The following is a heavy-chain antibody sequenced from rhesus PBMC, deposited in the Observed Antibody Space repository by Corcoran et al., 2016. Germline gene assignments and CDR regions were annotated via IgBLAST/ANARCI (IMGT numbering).Heavy chain of an antibody. J-gene: IGHJ4*01. V-gene: IGHV4-80*01. Sequence: QVQLQESGPGLVKPSETLSPTCTVSGASISSNWCTWVRQPPGKGLEWLGEIKGKSGLTNYNPSLKRRVTISKDASKNQFSLKLSSVTAADTAVYFCVRGGGSSINSWGLGVRVTVSS. CDR3: VRGGGSSINS. CDR1: GASISSNW. CDR2: IKGKSGLT. D-gene: IGHD1-44*02.